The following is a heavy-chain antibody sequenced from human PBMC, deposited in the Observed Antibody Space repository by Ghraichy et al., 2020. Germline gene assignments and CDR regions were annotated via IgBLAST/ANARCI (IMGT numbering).Heavy chain of an antibody. V-gene: IGHV3-74*01. Sequence: LSLTCAASGFTFSIYWMHWVRQVPGKGLVWVSHINSDGSSTSYADSVKGRFTISRDNAKNTLYLQMNSLRAEDTAVYYCARGGVGATHDYWGQGTLVTVSS. J-gene: IGHJ4*02. CDR1: GFTFSIYW. CDR3: ARGGVGATHDY. D-gene: IGHD1-26*01. CDR2: INSDGSST.